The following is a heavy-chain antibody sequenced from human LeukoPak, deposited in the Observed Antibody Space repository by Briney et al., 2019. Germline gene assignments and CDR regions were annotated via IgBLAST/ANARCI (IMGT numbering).Heavy chain of an antibody. CDR1: GGSFSGYY. V-gene: IGHV4-34*01. CDR3: AXXXXXXXGGSCYSPRWYFDY. CDR2: INHSGST. Sequence: PSETLSLTCAVYGGSFSGYYWSWIRQPPGKGLEWIGEINHSGSTNYNPSLKSRVTISVDTSKNQFSLKLSSVTAADTAVYYCAXXXXXXXGGSCYSPRWYFDYWGQGTLVTVSS. J-gene: IGHJ4*02. D-gene: IGHD2-15*01.